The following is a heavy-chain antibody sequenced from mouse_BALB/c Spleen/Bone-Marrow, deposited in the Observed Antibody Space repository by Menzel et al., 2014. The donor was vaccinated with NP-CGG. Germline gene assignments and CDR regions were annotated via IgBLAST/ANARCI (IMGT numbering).Heavy chain of an antibody. V-gene: IGHV1-18*01. J-gene: IGHJ4*01. CDR3: ARWDYYGYAMDY. CDR1: GYSFTGYT. D-gene: IGHD1-1*01. Sequence: EVKLVESGPELVKPGASMKISCKASGYSFTGYTMNWVKQSHGKNLEWIGLINPYNGGTSYNQKFMGKATLTVDKSSSTAYMELLGLTSEDSAVYYCARWDYYGYAMDYWGQGTSVTVSS. CDR2: INPYNGGT.